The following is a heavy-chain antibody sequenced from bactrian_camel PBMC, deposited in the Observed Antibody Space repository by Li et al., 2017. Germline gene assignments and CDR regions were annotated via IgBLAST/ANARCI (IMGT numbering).Heavy chain of an antibody. CDR3: AAEATPCSWDVASVYEHSN. CDR2: IDVDGTT. D-gene: IGHD6*01. J-gene: IGHJ4*01. Sequence: HVQLVESGGGSVQAGGSLRLSCGANVDIMSIYCMGWFRQAPGKEREEVARIDVDGTTIHSESVKGRFTASKDNANNTLYLQMNSLKPEETAIYYCAAEATPCSWDVASVYEHSNWGQGTQVTVS. CDR1: VDIMSIYC. V-gene: IGHV3S53*01.